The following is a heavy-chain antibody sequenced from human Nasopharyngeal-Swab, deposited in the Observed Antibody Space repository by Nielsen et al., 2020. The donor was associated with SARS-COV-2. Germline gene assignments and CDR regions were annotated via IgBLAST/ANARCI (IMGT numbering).Heavy chain of an antibody. J-gene: IGHJ4*02. CDR1: GFTFSSYA. Sequence: GESLKISCAASGFTFSSYAMHWVRQAPGKGLEWVAVISYDGSNKYYADSVKGRFTISRDNSKNTLYLQMNSLRAEDTAVYYCAKADEWLERGFDYWGQGTLVTVSS. D-gene: IGHD6-19*01. V-gene: IGHV3-30-3*01. CDR2: ISYDGSNK. CDR3: AKADEWLERGFDY.